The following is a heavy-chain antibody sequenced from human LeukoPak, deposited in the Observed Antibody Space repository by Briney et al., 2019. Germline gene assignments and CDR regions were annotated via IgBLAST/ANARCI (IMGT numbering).Heavy chain of an antibody. V-gene: IGHV3-66*01. J-gene: IGHJ4*02. CDR1: GFTVSTNY. D-gene: IGHD5-24*01. Sequence: GGSLRLSCAASGFTVSTNYMSWVRQAPGKGLEWVSIIYSGGSTYYADSVKGRFTISRDNAKNSLYLQMNSLRAEDTAVYYCARETRWDFDYWGQGALVSVSS. CDR2: IYSGGST. CDR3: ARETRWDFDY.